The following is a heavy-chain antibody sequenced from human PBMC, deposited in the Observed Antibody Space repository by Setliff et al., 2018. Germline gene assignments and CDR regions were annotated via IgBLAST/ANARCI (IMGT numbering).Heavy chain of an antibody. CDR3: ARTPYYYDTAGYDF. D-gene: IGHD3-22*01. V-gene: IGHV4-4*07. J-gene: IGHJ4*02. CDR1: GGSISSYY. CDR2: IYTTGST. Sequence: PEETLSLTCTVSGGSISSYYWSWIRQPAGKGLEWIGHIYTTGSTNYNPSLKSRVTLSVDTSKNQFSLKLTSVTAADTAIYYCARTPYYYDTAGYDFWGQGTLVTVSS.